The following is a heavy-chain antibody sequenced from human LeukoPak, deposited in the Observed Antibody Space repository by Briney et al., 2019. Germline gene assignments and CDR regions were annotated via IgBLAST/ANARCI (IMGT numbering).Heavy chain of an antibody. J-gene: IGHJ4*02. CDR2: IYYSGST. V-gene: IGHV4-39*01. CDR1: GGSISSSSYY. D-gene: IGHD1-26*01. Sequence: SETLSLTCTVSGGSISSSSYYWGWLRQPPGKGLEWIGSIYYSGSTYYNASLQSRVTISIETSKNQISLRLNSVTAADTAMYYCAQSGGYGLIDYWGQGTLVTVSS. CDR3: AQSGGYGLIDY.